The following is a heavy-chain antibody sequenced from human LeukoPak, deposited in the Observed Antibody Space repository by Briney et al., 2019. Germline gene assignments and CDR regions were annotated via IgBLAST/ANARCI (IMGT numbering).Heavy chain of an antibody. CDR1: GGSMSPYH. J-gene: IGHJ4*02. CDR3: ARGVSGRFDY. CDR2: IYYSGST. Sequence: SETLSLTCTVSGGSMSPYHWSWIRQPPEKGLEWTGYIYYSGSTNYNPSLKSRVTISVDTSKNQFSLKLSSVTAADTAMYYCARGVSGRFDYWGQGTLVTVSS. V-gene: IGHV4-59*08. D-gene: IGHD3-10*01.